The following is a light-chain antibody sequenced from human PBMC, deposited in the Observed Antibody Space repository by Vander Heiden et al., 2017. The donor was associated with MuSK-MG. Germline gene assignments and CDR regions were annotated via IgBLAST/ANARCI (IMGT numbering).Light chain of an antibody. CDR2: DVS. Sequence: SALTPPASVSGSPGQSITISCTGTSSDVGGYNYVSWYQQHPGKAPKLMIYDVSNRPSGVSNRFSGSKSGNTASLTISGLQAEDEADYYCSSYTSSSTLDVVFGGGTKLTVL. CDR3: SSYTSSSTLDVV. V-gene: IGLV2-14*01. CDR1: SSDVGGYNY. J-gene: IGLJ2*01.